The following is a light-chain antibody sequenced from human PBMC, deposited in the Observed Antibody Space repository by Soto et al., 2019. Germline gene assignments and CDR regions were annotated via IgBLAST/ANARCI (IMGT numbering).Light chain of an antibody. Sequence: EIVLTQSPGTLSLSPGERATLSCRASQSVRSNYLAWYQQIPGQAPRLLIHGAFTRATGIPDRFSGRGSGTDFTLTISRLEPEDFAVYYCQHYGTSVWTFGQGTKVEIK. V-gene: IGKV3-20*01. J-gene: IGKJ1*01. CDR1: QSVRSNY. CDR2: GAF. CDR3: QHYGTSVWT.